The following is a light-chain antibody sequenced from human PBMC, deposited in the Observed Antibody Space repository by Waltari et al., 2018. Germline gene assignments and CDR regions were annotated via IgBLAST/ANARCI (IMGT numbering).Light chain of an antibody. Sequence: DILMTQSPATLSASVGDRGTLSCRASQSIRTYLAWYQQKPGQAPRLLIYGTSCWATGIPSRFSGTGSGTEFTLAISSLQPEDFAIYYCQQYYSCPYTFGQGTKLEIK. CDR3: QQYYSCPYT. V-gene: IGKV3-15*01. CDR2: GTS. CDR1: QSIRTY. J-gene: IGKJ2*01.